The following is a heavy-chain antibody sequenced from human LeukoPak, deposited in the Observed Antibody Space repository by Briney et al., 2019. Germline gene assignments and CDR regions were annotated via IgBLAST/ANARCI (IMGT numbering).Heavy chain of an antibody. V-gene: IGHV3-66*01. CDR3: ARDPEHYGSGSYLDY. J-gene: IGHJ4*02. D-gene: IGHD3-10*01. CDR2: IYSGGST. CDR1: GFTVSSNY. Sequence: EGSLRLSCAASGFTVSSNYMSWVRQAPGKGLEWVSIIYSGGSTYYADSVKGRFTISRDNSKNTLYLQMNSLRAEDTAVYYCARDPEHYGSGSYLDYWGQGSLVTVSS.